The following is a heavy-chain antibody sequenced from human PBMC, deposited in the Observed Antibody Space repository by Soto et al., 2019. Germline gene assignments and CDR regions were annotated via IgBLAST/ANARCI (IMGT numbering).Heavy chain of an antibody. V-gene: IGHV1-69*04. J-gene: IGHJ6*02. D-gene: IGHD3-10*01. Sequence: SVKVSCKASGGTFSNYAISWVRQAPGQGLEWMGRIIPILGIANYAQKFQGRVTITADKSTSTAYMELSSLRSEDTAVYYCARGSPLMVRGATSGMDVWGQGTTVTVSS. CDR2: IIPILGIA. CDR3: ARGSPLMVRGATSGMDV. CDR1: GGTFSNYA.